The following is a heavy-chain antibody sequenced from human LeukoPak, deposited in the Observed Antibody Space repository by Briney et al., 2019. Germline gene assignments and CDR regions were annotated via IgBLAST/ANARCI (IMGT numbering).Heavy chain of an antibody. V-gene: IGHV1-18*01. CDR2: ISAYNGNT. Sequence: ASVKVSCKASNYTFTSYSISWVRQAPGQGLEWMGWISAYNGNTNYAQNLQGRVTMTTDTSTSTAYMELRSLRSDDTAVYYCARADYYGSGRASAFDIWGQGTMVTVSS. CDR1: NYTFTSYS. J-gene: IGHJ3*02. CDR3: ARADYYGSGRASAFDI. D-gene: IGHD3-10*01.